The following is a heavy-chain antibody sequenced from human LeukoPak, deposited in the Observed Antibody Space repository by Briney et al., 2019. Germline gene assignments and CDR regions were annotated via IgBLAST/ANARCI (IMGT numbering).Heavy chain of an antibody. CDR2: IYSGGST. V-gene: IGHV3-66*01. D-gene: IGHD3-22*01. J-gene: IGHJ5*02. Sequence: GGSLRLSCAASEFSVGSNYMTWVRQLPGKGLEWVSLIYSGGSTYYADSVKGRFTISRDNSKNTLYLQMNSVRAEDTAVYYCARDLGQYYDTSDNWFDPWGQGTMVTVSS. CDR3: ARDLGQYYDTSDNWFDP. CDR1: EFSVGSNY.